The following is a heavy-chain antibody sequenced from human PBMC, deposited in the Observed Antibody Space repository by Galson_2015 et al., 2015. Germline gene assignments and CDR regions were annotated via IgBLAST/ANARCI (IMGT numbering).Heavy chain of an antibody. D-gene: IGHD1-26*01. CDR3: AKDRDSGSYYYYYGMDV. Sequence: SLRLSCAASGFTFSSYAMSWVRQAPGKGLEWVSDISNSGGITYYADSVKGRFTISRDNSKNTLYLQMNSLRADDTAVYYCAKDRDSGSYYYYYGMDVWGQGTTATVSS. CDR1: GFTFSSYA. V-gene: IGHV3-23*01. J-gene: IGHJ6*02. CDR2: ISNSGGIT.